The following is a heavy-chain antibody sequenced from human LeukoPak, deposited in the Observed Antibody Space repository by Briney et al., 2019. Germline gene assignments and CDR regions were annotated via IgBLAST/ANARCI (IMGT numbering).Heavy chain of an antibody. CDR2: ISSSGSTI. Sequence: GGSLRLSCAASRFTFSSYSMNWVRQAPGKGLEWVSYISSSGSTIYYADSVKGRFTISRDNAKNSLYLQMDSLRAEDTAVYYCASGSGYYYVIWGQGTLVTVSS. CDR3: ASGSGYYYVI. J-gene: IGHJ4*02. V-gene: IGHV3-48*04. D-gene: IGHD3-22*01. CDR1: RFTFSSYS.